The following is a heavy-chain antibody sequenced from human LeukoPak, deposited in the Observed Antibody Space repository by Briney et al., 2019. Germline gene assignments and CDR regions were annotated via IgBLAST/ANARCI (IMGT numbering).Heavy chain of an antibody. CDR1: GYTFTGYY. D-gene: IGHD3-3*01. Sequence: GASVKVSCKASGYTFTGYYMHWVRQAPGQGLEWMRWINPNSGGTNYAQKFQGRVTMTRDTSISTAYMELSRLRSDDTAVYYCARALRDDFWSGYFTYYFDYWGQGTLVTVSS. CDR3: ARALRDDFWSGYFTYYFDY. CDR2: INPNSGGT. J-gene: IGHJ4*02. V-gene: IGHV1-2*02.